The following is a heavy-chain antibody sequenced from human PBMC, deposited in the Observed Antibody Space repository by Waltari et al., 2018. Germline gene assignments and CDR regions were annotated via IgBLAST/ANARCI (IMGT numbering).Heavy chain of an antibody. J-gene: IGHJ5*02. CDR2: IYYSGRT. V-gene: IGHV4-59*01. CDR3: ARATGSTGWWFDP. Sequence: QVQLQESGPGLVKPSETLSLTCTVSGGSISSYYWSWIRQPPGKGLEWIGDIYYSGRTNYNSSLKSRVTISVDMSKNQFSRNLSSVTAADTAVYYCARATGSTGWWFDPWGQGTLVTVSS. D-gene: IGHD1-7*01. CDR1: GGSISSYY.